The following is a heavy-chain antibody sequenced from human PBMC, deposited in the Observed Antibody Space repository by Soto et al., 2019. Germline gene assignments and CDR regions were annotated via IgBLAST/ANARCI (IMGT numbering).Heavy chain of an antibody. D-gene: IGHD1-26*01. J-gene: IGHJ4*02. V-gene: IGHV4-31*03. CDR3: AREGGIEGATAADY. CDR2: IYYSGRT. Sequence: QVQLQESGPGLVKPSQTLSLTCTVSGGSISSGGYYWSWIRQHPGKGLEWMGYIYYSGRTYYNPALKSRVTTSVDTSKNQSSLKLSSVTAADTAVYYCAREGGIEGATAADYWGQGTLVTVSS. CDR1: GGSISSGGYY.